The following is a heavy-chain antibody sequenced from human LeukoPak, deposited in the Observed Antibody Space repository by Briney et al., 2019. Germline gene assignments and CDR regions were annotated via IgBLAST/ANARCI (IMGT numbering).Heavy chain of an antibody. CDR3: ARVRYFDWFVDY. CDR1: ALACSGGS. CDR2: ISSSSSYI. D-gene: IGHD3-9*01. Sequence: GTLRLSCAASALACSGGSMNWVRQAPGKGLEWVPSISSSSSYIYYADSVKGRFTISRDNAKNSLYLQMNSLRAEDTAVYYCARVRYFDWFVDYWGQGTLVAVSS. V-gene: IGHV3-21*01. J-gene: IGHJ4*02.